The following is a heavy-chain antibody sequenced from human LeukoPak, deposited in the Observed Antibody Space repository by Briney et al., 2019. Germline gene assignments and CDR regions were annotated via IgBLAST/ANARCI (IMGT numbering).Heavy chain of an antibody. Sequence: SETLSLTCTVSGGSISSYYWSWIRQPPGKGLEWIGYIYYSGSTNYNPSLKSQVTISVDTSKNQFSLKLSSVTAADTAVYYCARGGPLRFFDYWGQGTLVTVSS. CDR1: GGSISSYY. CDR3: ARGGPLRFFDY. J-gene: IGHJ4*02. V-gene: IGHV4-59*08. D-gene: IGHD3-3*01. CDR2: IYYSGST.